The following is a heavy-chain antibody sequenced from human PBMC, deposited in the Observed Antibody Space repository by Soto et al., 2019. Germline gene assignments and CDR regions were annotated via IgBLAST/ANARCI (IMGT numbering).Heavy chain of an antibody. CDR3: AKESGGYDSSTRYGLDV. CDR1: GGSINTVGYY. Sequence: TLSLTCSVSGGSINTVGYYWTWIRQQPGKGLEWIGYIYYSGSRDYNPSLKSRVSMSVDASKNQFSLNLTSVTAADTAVYYCAKESGGYDSSTRYGLDVWCQGTTVTVS. J-gene: IGHJ6*02. D-gene: IGHD5-12*01. V-gene: IGHV4-31*03. CDR2: IYYSGSR.